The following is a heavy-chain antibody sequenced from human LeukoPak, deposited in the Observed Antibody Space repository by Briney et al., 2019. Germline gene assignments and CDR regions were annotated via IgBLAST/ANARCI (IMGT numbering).Heavy chain of an antibody. D-gene: IGHD3-10*01. V-gene: IGHV3-23*01. CDR1: GFTFSTYS. Sequence: GGSLTLSCAASGFTFSTYSMRWVRQPPGKGLEWVASISCGDGSPYYADPVKRRFTTSRDNSKHTLYLQMNSLTAEDTAVYYCAKGESHPKYYFDYWGQGTLVTVSS. J-gene: IGHJ4*02. CDR2: ISCGDGSP. CDR3: AKGESHPKYYFDY.